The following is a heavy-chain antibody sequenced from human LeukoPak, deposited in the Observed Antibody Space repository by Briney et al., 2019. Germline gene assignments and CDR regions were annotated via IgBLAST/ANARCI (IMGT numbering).Heavy chain of an antibody. CDR1: GFTFRSYA. CDR2: ISYDGSNK. CDR3: ARVDYTDEGFAY. V-gene: IGHV3-30-3*01. Sequence: GGSLRLSCAASGFTFRSYAMHWVRQAPGKGLEWVTIISYDGSNKYYADSVKGRFTISRDNAKNSLSLQMNSLRAEDTALYYCARVDYTDEGFAYWGQGTLVTVSS. J-gene: IGHJ4*02. D-gene: IGHD4-11*01.